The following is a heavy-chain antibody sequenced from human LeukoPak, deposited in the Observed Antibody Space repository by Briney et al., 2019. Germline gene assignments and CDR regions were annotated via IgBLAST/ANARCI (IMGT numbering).Heavy chain of an antibody. Sequence: SETLSLTCTVSGDSISSSSYYWGWIRQPPGKGLDWIGSIYYSGSTNYNPSLKSRVTISVDTSKNQFSLKLSSVTAADTAVYYCARRFYGYYYYYMDVWGKGTTVTVSS. CDR3: ARRFYGYYYYYMDV. V-gene: IGHV4-39*07. CDR2: IYYSGST. CDR1: GDSISSSSYY. D-gene: IGHD3-16*01. J-gene: IGHJ6*03.